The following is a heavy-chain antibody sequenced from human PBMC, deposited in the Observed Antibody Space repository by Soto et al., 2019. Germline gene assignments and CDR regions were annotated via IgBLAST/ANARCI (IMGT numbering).Heavy chain of an antibody. V-gene: IGHV3-33*01. J-gene: IGHJ2*01. CDR2: IWYDGSNK. Sequence: QVQLVESGGGVVQPGRSLRLSCAASGFTFSSYGMHWVRQAPGKGLEWVAVIWYDGSNKYYADSVKGRFTISRDNSKNPLYLQMNSLRAEDTAVYYCARDVMVTAMVMWYFDLCGRGTLVTVSS. CDR3: ARDVMVTAMVMWYFDL. CDR1: GFTFSSYG. D-gene: IGHD2-21*02.